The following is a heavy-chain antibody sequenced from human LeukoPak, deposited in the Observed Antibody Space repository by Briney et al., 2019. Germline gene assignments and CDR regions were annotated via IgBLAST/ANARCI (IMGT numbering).Heavy chain of an antibody. Sequence: SETLSLTCTVSGGSISSYYWSWIRQPPGKGLEWIGYIYYSGSTNYNPSLKSRVTISVDTSKNQFSLKLSSATAADTAVYYCARLVEQWLVSEWGQGTLVTVSS. V-gene: IGHV4-59*01. CDR3: ARLVEQWLVSE. J-gene: IGHJ4*02. D-gene: IGHD6-19*01. CDR1: GGSISSYY. CDR2: IYYSGST.